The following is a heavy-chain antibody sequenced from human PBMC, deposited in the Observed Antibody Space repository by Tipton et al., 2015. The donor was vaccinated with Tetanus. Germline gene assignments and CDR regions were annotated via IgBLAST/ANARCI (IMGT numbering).Heavy chain of an antibody. J-gene: IGHJ4*02. D-gene: IGHD1-26*01. CDR1: GFTFSSYG. CDR3: AKDSFSGVGAVGDFDY. Sequence: SLRLSCAASGFTFSSYGMHWVRQAPGKGLEWVAVISYDGSNKYYADSVKGRFTISRDNSKNTLYLQMNSLRAEDTAVYYCAKDSFSGVGAVGDFDYWGQGTLVTVSS. CDR2: ISYDGSNK. V-gene: IGHV3-30*18.